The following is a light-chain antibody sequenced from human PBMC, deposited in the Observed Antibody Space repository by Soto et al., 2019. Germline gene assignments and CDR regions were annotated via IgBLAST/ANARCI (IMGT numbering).Light chain of an antibody. CDR2: DAS. J-gene: IGKJ1*01. CDR1: QTISSW. Sequence: DLQMTQSPFTLSASVGDRVTITCRASQTISSWLAWYQQIPGKAPKLLIYDASNLESGVPSRFSGSGSGTEFTLTISSLQPEDFAVYYCQQYENYWTFGQGTKVDIK. CDR3: QQYENYWT. V-gene: IGKV1-5*01.